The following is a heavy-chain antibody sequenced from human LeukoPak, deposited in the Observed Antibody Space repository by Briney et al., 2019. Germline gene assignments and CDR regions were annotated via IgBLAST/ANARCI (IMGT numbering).Heavy chain of an antibody. CDR2: ISGGSTSS. Sequence: GGSLRLSCVASGFTFSDHAVSWVRQAPGRGLEWVSAISGGSTSSYYADSVKGRFTISRDNSKNTLYLQMHSLRAEDTAVYYCARRYGVAGIDYWGQGTLVTVSS. CDR1: GFTFSDHA. V-gene: IGHV3-23*01. J-gene: IGHJ4*02. D-gene: IGHD6-19*01. CDR3: ARRYGVAGIDY.